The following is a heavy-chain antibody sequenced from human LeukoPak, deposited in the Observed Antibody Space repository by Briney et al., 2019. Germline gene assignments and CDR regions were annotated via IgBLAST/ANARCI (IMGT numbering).Heavy chain of an antibody. D-gene: IGHD2-2*01. Sequence: GASVKVSCKVSGYTLTELSMHWVRQAPGKGLEWMGGFDPEDGETIYAQEFQGRVTMTEDTSTDTAYMELSSLRSEDTAVYYCATVIPSYIVVPAATRVWNPSPNWFDPWGQGTLVTVSS. CDR1: GYTLTELS. CDR2: FDPEDGET. V-gene: IGHV1-24*01. CDR3: ATVIPSYIVVPAATRVWNPSPNWFDP. J-gene: IGHJ5*02.